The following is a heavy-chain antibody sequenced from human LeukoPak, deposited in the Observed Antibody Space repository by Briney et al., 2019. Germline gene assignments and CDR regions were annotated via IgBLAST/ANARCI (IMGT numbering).Heavy chain of an antibody. Sequence: GGSLRLSCAASGFTFSTYWMSWVRQAPGKGLEWVANIKQDASEKYYVDSVKGRFTISRDNPKNSLFLQMNNLRPEDTAVYYCASGLGRAIYYGSGRADYWGQGTLVTVSS. CDR2: IKQDASEK. CDR3: ASGLGRAIYYGSGRADY. CDR1: GFTFSTYW. J-gene: IGHJ4*02. D-gene: IGHD3-10*01. V-gene: IGHV3-7*01.